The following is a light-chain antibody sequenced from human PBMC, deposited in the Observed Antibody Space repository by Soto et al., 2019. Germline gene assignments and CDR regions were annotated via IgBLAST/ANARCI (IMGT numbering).Light chain of an antibody. CDR3: QKHNAAPLT. CDR1: QGIGNY. CDR2: TSS. J-gene: IGKJ4*01. Sequence: DIQMTQSPSSLSASVGDRVTITWRASQGIGNYLAWYQQKPGKVPKLLIYTSSTLQSGVPSRFSGSGSGTDFTLTISNLQPEDVATYYCQKHNAAPLTFGGGTKVEIK. V-gene: IGKV1-27*01.